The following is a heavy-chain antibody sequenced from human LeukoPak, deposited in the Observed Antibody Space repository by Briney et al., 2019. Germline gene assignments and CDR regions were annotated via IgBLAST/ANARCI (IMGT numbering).Heavy chain of an antibody. D-gene: IGHD3-9*01. CDR1: GGSISSSSYY. J-gene: IGHJ4*02. V-gene: IGHV4-39*07. CDR3: ARGWYDILTGYYPPKY. Sequence: SETLSLTCTVSGGSISSSSYYWGWIRQPPGKGLEWIGSIYYSGSTYYNPSLKSRVTISVDTSKNQFSLKLSSVTAADTAVYYCARGWYDILTGYYPPKYWGQGTLVTVSS. CDR2: IYYSGST.